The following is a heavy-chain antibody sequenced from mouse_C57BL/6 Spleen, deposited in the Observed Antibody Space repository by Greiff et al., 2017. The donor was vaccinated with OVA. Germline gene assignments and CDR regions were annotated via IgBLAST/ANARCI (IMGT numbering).Heavy chain of an antibody. D-gene: IGHD2-4*01. J-gene: IGHJ3*01. CDR2: IDPSDSYT. CDR1: GYTFTSYW. Sequence: QVQLQQPGAELVMPGASVKLSCKASGYTFTSYWMHWVKQRPGQGLEWIGEIDPSDSYTNYHQKVKGKSTLTVDKSTRTAYMQLSSLTSDDAAVYYCARGYDYDPAGFADWGQGTLVTVSA. V-gene: IGHV1-69*01. CDR3: ARGYDYDPAGFAD.